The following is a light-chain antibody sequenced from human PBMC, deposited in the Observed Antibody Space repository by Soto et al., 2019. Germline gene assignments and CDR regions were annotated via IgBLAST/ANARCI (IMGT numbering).Light chain of an antibody. CDR1: SSNIGNND. CDR2: YDD. J-gene: IGLJ3*02. V-gene: IGLV1-36*01. CDR3: AAWDDSLNGVV. Sequence: QSVLTQPPSVSEAPRQRVTISCSGSSSNIGNNDVNWYQQLPGKAPKLLIFYDDLLPSGVSDRFSGSKSGTSASLAIRGLQSEDEADYYCAAWDDSLNGVVFGGGTQLTVL.